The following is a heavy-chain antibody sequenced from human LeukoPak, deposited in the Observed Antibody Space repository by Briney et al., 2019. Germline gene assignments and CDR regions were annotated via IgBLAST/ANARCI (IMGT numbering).Heavy chain of an antibody. CDR3: AKPMVQAVAGPLDY. V-gene: IGHV3-30*18. Sequence: GGSLRLSCAASGFTFSSYGMHWVRQAPGKGLEWVAVISYDGSNKYYADSVKGRFTISRDNSKNTLYLQMNSLRAEDTAVYYCAKPMVQAVAGPLDYWGQGTLVTVSS. CDR2: ISYDGSNK. CDR1: GFTFSSYG. D-gene: IGHD6-19*01. J-gene: IGHJ4*02.